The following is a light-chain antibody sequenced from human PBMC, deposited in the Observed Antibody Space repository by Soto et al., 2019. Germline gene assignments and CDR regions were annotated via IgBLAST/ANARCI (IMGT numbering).Light chain of an antibody. CDR3: GADHGSGSNFVSVV. CDR1: SGYSNYK. Sequence: PVLTQPPSASASLGASVTLTCTLSSGYSNYKVDWYQQRPGKGPRFVMRVGTGGIVGSKGDGIPDRFSVLGSGLNRYLTIKNIQEEDESDYHCGADHGSGSNFVSVVFGGGTKLTVL. V-gene: IGLV9-49*01. CDR2: VGTGGIVG. J-gene: IGLJ2*01.